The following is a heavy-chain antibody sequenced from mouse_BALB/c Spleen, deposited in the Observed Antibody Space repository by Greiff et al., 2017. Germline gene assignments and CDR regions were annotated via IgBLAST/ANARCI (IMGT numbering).Heavy chain of an antibody. CDR3: ASFYYARAMDY. V-gene: IGHV14-3*02. Sequence: EVQLQQSGAELVKPGASVKLSCTASGFNIKDTYMHWVKQRPEQGLEWIGRIDPANGNTKYDPKFQGKATITADTSSNTAYLQLSSLTSEDTAVYYCASFYYARAMDYWGQGTSVTVSS. J-gene: IGHJ4*01. CDR2: IDPANGNT. D-gene: IGHD1-1*02. CDR1: GFNIKDTY.